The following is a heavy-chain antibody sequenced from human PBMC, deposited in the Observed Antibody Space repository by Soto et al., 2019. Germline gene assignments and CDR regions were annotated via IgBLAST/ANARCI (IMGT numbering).Heavy chain of an antibody. CDR3: ARVGYRGIAVAGTPPYHYYYMAV. D-gene: IGHD6-19*01. CDR2: MNPNSGNT. CDR1: GYTFTSYD. V-gene: IGHV1-8*01. Sequence: GASVKVSCKASGYTFTSYDINWVRQATGQGLEWMGWMNPNSGNTGYAQKFQGRVTMTRNTSISTAYMELSSLRSEDTAVYYCARVGYRGIAVAGTPPYHYYYMAVWGKGTTVTVSS. J-gene: IGHJ6*03.